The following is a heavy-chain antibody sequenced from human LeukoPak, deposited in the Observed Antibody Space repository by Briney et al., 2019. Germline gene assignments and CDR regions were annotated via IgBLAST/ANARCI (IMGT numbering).Heavy chain of an antibody. Sequence: GASVKVSCKASGGTFSSYAISWVRQAPGQGLEWMGGIIPIFGTANYAQKFQGRVTITADKSTSTAYMELSSLRSEDTAVYYCARVRYYGSGSYPYWFDPWGQGTLVTVSS. D-gene: IGHD3-10*01. CDR2: IIPIFGTA. CDR3: ARVRYYGSGSYPYWFDP. V-gene: IGHV1-69*06. CDR1: GGTFSSYA. J-gene: IGHJ5*02.